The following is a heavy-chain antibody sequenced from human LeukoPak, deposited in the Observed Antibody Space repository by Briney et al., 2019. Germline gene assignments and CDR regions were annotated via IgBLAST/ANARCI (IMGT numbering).Heavy chain of an antibody. CDR3: ARDQYYYGSGSYAFDI. D-gene: IGHD3-10*01. V-gene: IGHV4-59*01. J-gene: IGHJ3*02. CDR1: GGSFSGYY. CDR2: IYYSGST. Sequence: PSETLSLTCAVYGGSFSGYYWSWIRQPPGKGLEWIGYIYYSGSTNYNPSLKSRVTISVDTSKNQFSLKLSSVTAADTAVYYCARDQYYYGSGSYAFDIWGQGTMVTVSS.